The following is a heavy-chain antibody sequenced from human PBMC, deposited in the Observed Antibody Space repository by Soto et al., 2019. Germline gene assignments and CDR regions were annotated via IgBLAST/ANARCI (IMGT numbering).Heavy chain of an antibody. D-gene: IGHD3-3*01. CDR1: GYTFTSYG. Sequence: ASVKVSCKASGYTFTSYGISCVRQAPGQGLEWMGWISAYNGNTNYAQKLQGRVTMTTDTSTSTAYMELRSLRSDDTAVYYCARVMSGDFWSGYYSGGGYYYYYMDVWGKGTTVTVSS. V-gene: IGHV1-18*01. CDR2: ISAYNGNT. J-gene: IGHJ6*03. CDR3: ARVMSGDFWSGYYSGGGYYYYYMDV.